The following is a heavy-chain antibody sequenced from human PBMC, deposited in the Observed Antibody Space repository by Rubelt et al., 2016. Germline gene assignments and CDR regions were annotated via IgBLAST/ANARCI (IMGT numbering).Heavy chain of an antibody. V-gene: IGHV1-18*01. CDR2: ISAYNGNT. Sequence: QVQLVQSGAEVKKPGASVKVSCKASGYTFTSYGISWVRQAPGQGLEWMGWISAYNGNTNCATKRQGRGTVTTETSTSTAYRELRRLRADDTAVYYGARATIAAAYDYWGQGTVVTVSS. CDR1: GYTFTSYG. J-gene: IGHJ4*02. CDR3: ARATIAAAYDY. D-gene: IGHD6-13*01.